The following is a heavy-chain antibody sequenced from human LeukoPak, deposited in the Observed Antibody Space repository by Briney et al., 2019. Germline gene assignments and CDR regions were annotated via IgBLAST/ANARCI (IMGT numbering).Heavy chain of an antibody. D-gene: IGHD6-13*01. J-gene: IGHJ5*02. CDR3: ARAFSEYNSSGGFDP. Sequence: SETLSLTCAVSGGSISSGGYSWSWIRQPPGKGLEWIGYIYHSGSTYYNPSLKSRVTISVDRSKNQFSLKLSSVTAADTAVYYCARAFSEYNSSGGFDPWGQGTLVTVSS. CDR2: IYHSGST. CDR1: GGSISSGGYS. V-gene: IGHV4-30-2*01.